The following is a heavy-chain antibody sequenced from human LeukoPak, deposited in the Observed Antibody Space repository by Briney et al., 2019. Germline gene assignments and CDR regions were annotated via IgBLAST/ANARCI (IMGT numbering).Heavy chain of an antibody. Sequence: PSETLSLTCTVSGGSISSYYWSWIRQPPGKGLEWIGYIYYSGSTNYNPSLKSRVTISVDTSKNQFSLKLGSVTAADTAVYYCARQLGPYLYYFDYWGQGTLVTVSS. D-gene: IGHD2-2*02. CDR1: GGSISSYY. J-gene: IGHJ4*02. V-gene: IGHV4-59*08. CDR2: IYYSGST. CDR3: ARQLGPYLYYFDY.